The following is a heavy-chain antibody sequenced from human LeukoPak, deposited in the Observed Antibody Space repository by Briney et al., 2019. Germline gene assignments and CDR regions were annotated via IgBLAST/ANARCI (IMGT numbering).Heavy chain of an antibody. J-gene: IGHJ4*02. V-gene: IGHV1-18*01. CDR2: ISAYNGNT. Sequence: ASVKVSCKASGYTFTSYGISWVRQAPGQGLEWMGWISAYNGNTNYAQKLQGRVTMTTDTSTSTAYMELRSLRSDDTAVYYCARDCSSTSCYKPFDYWGQGTLVTVSS. CDR1: GYTFTSYG. D-gene: IGHD2-2*02. CDR3: ARDCSSTSCYKPFDY.